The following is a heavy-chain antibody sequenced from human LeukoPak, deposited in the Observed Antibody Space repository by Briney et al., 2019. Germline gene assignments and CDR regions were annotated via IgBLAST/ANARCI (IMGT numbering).Heavy chain of an antibody. V-gene: IGHV4-34*01. Sequence: PSETLSLTCGVYGGSLSGYYWSWIRQPPGKGLEWIAEINYSGRTTYNPSLKSRVTISIDTSKNQFSLKLRSVTAADTAMYYCARPEPERSSWFDPWGQGTLVIVSS. CDR1: GGSLSGYY. D-gene: IGHD1-1*01. CDR2: INYSGRT. J-gene: IGHJ5*02. CDR3: ARPEPERSSWFDP.